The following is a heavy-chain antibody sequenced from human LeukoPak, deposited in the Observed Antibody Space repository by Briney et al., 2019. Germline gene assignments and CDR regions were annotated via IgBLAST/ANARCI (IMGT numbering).Heavy chain of an antibody. CDR1: GYSISSSSYY. CDR2: IYYGGST. V-gene: IGHV4-39*07. CDR3: ASLPLRAGTRDFDY. D-gene: IGHD6-19*01. J-gene: IGHJ4*02. Sequence: SETLSLTCTVSGYSISSSSYYWGWIRQPPGKGLEWIGSIYYGGSTYYNPSLKSRVTISVDTSKNQFSLKLSSVTAADTAVYYCASLPLRAGTRDFDYWGQGTLVTVSS.